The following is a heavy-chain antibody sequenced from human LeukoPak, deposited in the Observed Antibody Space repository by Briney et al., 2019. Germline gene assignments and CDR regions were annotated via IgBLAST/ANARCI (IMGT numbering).Heavy chain of an antibody. V-gene: IGHV1-24*01. J-gene: IGHJ4*02. CDR2: FDPEDGET. D-gene: IGHD4-17*01. CDR1: GYTLTELS. CDR3: ATFADGDYERSFDY. Sequence: ASVRVSCKVSGYTLTELSMHWVRQAPGKGLEWMGGFDPEDGETICAQKFQGRVTMTEDTSTDTAYMELSSLRSEDTAVYYCATFADGDYERSFDYWGQGTLVTVSS.